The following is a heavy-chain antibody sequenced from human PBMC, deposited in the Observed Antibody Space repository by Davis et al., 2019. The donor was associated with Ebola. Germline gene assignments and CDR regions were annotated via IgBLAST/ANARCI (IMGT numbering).Heavy chain of an antibody. V-gene: IGHV4-30-4*01. CDR2: IYYSGST. CDR1: GGSISSGDYY. CDR3: ASGKSITMIVVVAYFDY. D-gene: IGHD3-22*01. Sequence: MPSETLSLTCTVSGGSISSGDYYWSWIRQPPGKGLEWIGYIYYSGSTYYNPSLKSRVTISVDTSKNQFSLKLSSVTAADTAVYYCASGKSITMIVVVAYFDYWGQGTLVTVSS. J-gene: IGHJ4*02.